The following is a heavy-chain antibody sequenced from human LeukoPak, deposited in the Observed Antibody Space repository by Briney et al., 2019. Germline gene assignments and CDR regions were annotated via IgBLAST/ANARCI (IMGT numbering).Heavy chain of an antibody. J-gene: IGHJ4*02. CDR1: GYTFTSYY. Sequence: ASVKVSCKASGYTFTSYYMHWVRRAPGQGLEWMGIITPSGNSTNYAQKFQGRVTMTRDMSTSTVYMELSSLRSEDTAVYYCARDLAAGDYWGQGTLVTVSS. V-gene: IGHV1-46*01. CDR3: ARDLAAGDY. D-gene: IGHD6-13*01. CDR2: ITPSGNST.